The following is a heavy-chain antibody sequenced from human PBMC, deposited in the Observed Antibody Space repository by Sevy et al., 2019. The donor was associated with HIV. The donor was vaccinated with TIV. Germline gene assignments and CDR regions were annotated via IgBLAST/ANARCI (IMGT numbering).Heavy chain of an antibody. V-gene: IGHV3-11*01. Sequence: GGSLRLSCAASGFTFSDYYMSWIRQAPGKGLEWVSSISSSGSTISYADSVKGRFTISRDNTKNSLYLQMNSLRAEDTAVYYCARAGDPSEFDYWGQGTLVTVSS. J-gene: IGHJ4*02. CDR2: ISSSGSTI. CDR3: ARAGDPSEFDY. D-gene: IGHD3-10*01. CDR1: GFTFSDYY.